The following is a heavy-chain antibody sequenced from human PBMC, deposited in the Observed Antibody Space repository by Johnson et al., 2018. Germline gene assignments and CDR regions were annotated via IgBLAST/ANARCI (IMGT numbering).Heavy chain of an antibody. J-gene: IGHJ3*01. CDR3: SPFYSDGSGVVTFDV. Sequence: VQLVESGGGLVQPGGSLKLSCAASGFTFSGSAMHWVRQASVKGLEWLGRIRSKANSYATVYAASVKGRFTISRDDSKNTAYLQMNSLKTEDTAVYYGSPFYSDGSGVVTFDVWGQGTMVTVSS. D-gene: IGHD3-22*01. CDR2: IRSKANSYAT. CDR1: GFTFSGSA. V-gene: IGHV3-73*01.